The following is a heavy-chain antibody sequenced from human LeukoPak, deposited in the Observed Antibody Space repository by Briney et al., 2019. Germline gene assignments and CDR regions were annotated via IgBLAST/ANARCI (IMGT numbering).Heavy chain of an antibody. CDR1: GGSFSGYY. CDR2: INHGGST. J-gene: IGHJ5*02. CDR3: ARGPNGLLWFGELYPWFDP. Sequence: PSETLSLTCAVYGGSFSGYYWSWIRQPPGKGLEWIGEINHGGSTNYNPSLKSRVTISVDTSKNQFSLKLSSVTAADTAVYYCARGPNGLLWFGELYPWFDPWGQGTLVTVSS. D-gene: IGHD3-10*01. V-gene: IGHV4-34*01.